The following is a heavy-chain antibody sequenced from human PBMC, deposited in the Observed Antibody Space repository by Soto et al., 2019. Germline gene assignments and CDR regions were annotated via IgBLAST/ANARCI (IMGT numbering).Heavy chain of an antibody. CDR1: GNTLNTDT. V-gene: IGHV1-69*02. Sequence: QVQLVQSGAEVKKPGSSVKVSCKPSGNTLNTDTITWLRQAPGQGLEWMGRIIPVIGVGTYAQKFQDRVTITADKSTTKVNMEVTSLTSEDTATYYCAIGRTGSNGYYWAWGQGTQVTVS. CDR3: AIGRTGSNGYYWA. D-gene: IGHD3-22*01. CDR2: IIPVIGVG. J-gene: IGHJ5*02.